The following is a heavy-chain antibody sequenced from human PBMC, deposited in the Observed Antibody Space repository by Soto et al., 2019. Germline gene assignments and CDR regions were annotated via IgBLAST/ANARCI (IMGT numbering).Heavy chain of an antibody. CDR2: IYYTGTT. J-gene: IGHJ5*01. Sequence: TSETLSLTCTVSGYSFISKSYYWSWIRQPPGKGLEWIGYIYYTGTTTYNPSIKSRVTISVDLSKNQFSLNLTSVSAADTAVYYCARLGGFYQSLDSWGQGTLVTVSS. V-gene: IGHV4-61*05. CDR1: GYSFISKSYY. D-gene: IGHD3-22*01. CDR3: ARLGGFYQSLDS.